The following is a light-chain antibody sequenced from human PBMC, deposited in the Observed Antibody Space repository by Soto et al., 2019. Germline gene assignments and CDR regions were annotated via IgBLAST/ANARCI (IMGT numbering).Light chain of an antibody. CDR1: SSDVGAYKY. J-gene: IGLJ1*01. V-gene: IGLV2-14*03. Sequence: QSVLTQPASVSGSPGQLITISCTGTSSDVGAYKYVSWYQQHPGKVPKLIIYGVSNRPSGVSNRFSGSKSGNTAFLTISGLQPEDEADYYCSSFTGTTTLDVFGTGTKVTVL. CDR2: GVS. CDR3: SSFTGTTTLDV.